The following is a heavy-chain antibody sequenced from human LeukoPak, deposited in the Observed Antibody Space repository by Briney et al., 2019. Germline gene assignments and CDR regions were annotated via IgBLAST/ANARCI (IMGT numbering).Heavy chain of an antibody. J-gene: IGHJ4*02. CDR3: ARGTVPSEYCGGDCHFDY. D-gene: IGHD2-21*02. V-gene: IGHV4-4*07. CDR1: GGSISRYY. CDR2: VYSSGST. Sequence: SETLSLTCTVSGGSISRYYWSWIRQPAGRGLEWIGRVYSSGSTNYNPSLKSRVTMSVDTSKNQFSLKLSSVTAADTAVYYCARGTVPSEYCGGDCHFDYWGQGTLVTVSS.